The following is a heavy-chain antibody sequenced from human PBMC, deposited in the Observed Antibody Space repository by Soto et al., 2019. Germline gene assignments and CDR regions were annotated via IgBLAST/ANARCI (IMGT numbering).Heavy chain of an antibody. CDR2: VYYGGST. J-gene: IGHJ6*02. D-gene: IGHD3-22*01. Sequence: PSETLSLTCTVSGGSISSSSYYWGWIRQPPGKGLEWIGNVYYGGSTYYNPSLKSRVTISVETSKSHCSLKLSSVTAADPAVYYCAGGDYYHSSGYYFYYYPMAVWGQGPTVPVSS. CDR1: GGSISSSSYY. CDR3: AGGDYYHSSGYYFYYYPMAV. V-gene: IGHV4-39*01.